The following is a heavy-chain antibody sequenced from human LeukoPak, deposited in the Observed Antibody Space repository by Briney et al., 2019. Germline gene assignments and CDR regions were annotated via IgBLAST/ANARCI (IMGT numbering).Heavy chain of an antibody. J-gene: IGHJ6*02. CDR1: GGSISSYY. D-gene: IGHD3-10*01. Sequence: SETLSLTCTVSGGSISSYYWSWLRQPPGKGLEWIGYFSYSGSTNYNPSLKSRLTISVDRSKNQFSLKLNSVTAADTAIYYCARSDYYGSGRGSFDVWGQGATVSVSS. CDR3: ARSDYYGSGRGSFDV. CDR2: FSYSGST. V-gene: IGHV4-59*08.